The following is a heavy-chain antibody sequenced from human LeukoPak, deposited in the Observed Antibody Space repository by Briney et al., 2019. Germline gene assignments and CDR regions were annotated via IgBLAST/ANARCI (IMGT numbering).Heavy chain of an antibody. CDR2: IYHTGAT. CDR3: ARDRHYHPLVEVTGTALLDY. J-gene: IGHJ4*02. D-gene: IGHD6-19*01. Sequence: PSETLSLNCSVSDKLFDFNNYYWGWIRQAPGKGLEWIGSIYHTGATNYNPSLKSRVTMSIDTSERQFSLKVASVTAGDTAMYFCARDRHYHPLVEVTGTALLDYWGQGTLVIVSS. V-gene: IGHV4-39*07. CDR1: DKLFDFNNYY.